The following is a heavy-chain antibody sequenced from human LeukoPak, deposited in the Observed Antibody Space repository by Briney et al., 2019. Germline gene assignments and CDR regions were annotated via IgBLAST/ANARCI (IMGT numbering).Heavy chain of an antibody. D-gene: IGHD5-18*01. CDR1: GYTFTGYY. J-gene: IGHJ4*02. V-gene: IGHV1-2*02. Sequence: ASVKVSCKASGYTFTGYYMHRVRQAPGQGLEWMGWINPNSGGTNYAQKFQGRVTMTRDTSIITAYMELSRLRSDDTAVYYCARDLGYSYGSPRFDYWGQGTLVTVSS. CDR3: ARDLGYSYGSPRFDY. CDR2: INPNSGGT.